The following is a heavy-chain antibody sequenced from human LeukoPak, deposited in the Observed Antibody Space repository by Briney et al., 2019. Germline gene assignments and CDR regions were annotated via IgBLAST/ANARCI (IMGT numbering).Heavy chain of an antibody. Sequence: GGSLRLSCAASGFTFSDYYMSWIRQAPGKGLEWVSYITSGGIINYADSVKGRFTLSRDNARNSLYLQINSLRAEDTAVYYCARWSSGYYWGPFDYWGQGTLVTVSS. J-gene: IGHJ4*02. CDR2: ITSGGII. CDR3: ARWSSGYYWGPFDY. V-gene: IGHV3-11*01. CDR1: GFTFSDYY. D-gene: IGHD3-22*01.